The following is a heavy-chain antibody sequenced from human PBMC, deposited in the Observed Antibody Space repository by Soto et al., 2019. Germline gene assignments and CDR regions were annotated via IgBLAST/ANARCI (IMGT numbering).Heavy chain of an antibody. D-gene: IGHD1-1*01. CDR2: ISAHNGNT. CDR3: ARGRYGDY. V-gene: IGHV1-18*01. CDR1: GYTFTSYG. Sequence: QVHLVQSGAEVKKPGASVKVSRKASGYTFTSYGITWVRQAPGQGLEWMGWISAHNGNTDYAQKLQGRVIVTRDTSTSTAYMELRSLRSDDTAVYYCARGRYGDYWGQGALVTVSS. J-gene: IGHJ4*02.